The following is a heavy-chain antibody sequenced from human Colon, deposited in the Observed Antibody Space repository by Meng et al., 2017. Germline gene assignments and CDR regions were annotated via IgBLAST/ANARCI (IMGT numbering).Heavy chain of an antibody. D-gene: IGHD3-10*01. CDR1: VYTFSVYY. Sequence: ASVKVSCKASVYTFSVYYRHWFRQAPGQGLEWLGWFNPNTDGTNYAQKFQGRVTMTSDTYITTAYMELSSLRSDDTAIYDCATAGATGPGVDWFDPWGQGTLVTVSS. CDR3: ATAGATGPGVDWFDP. J-gene: IGHJ5*01. CDR2: FNPNTDGT. V-gene: IGHV1-2*02.